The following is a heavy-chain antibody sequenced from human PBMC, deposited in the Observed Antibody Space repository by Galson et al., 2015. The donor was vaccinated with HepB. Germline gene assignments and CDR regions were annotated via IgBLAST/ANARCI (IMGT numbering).Heavy chain of an antibody. V-gene: IGHV1-69*02. CDR2: IIPILGIA. CDR3: ARGGITMVRGVTPPIDY. Sequence: SVKVSCKASGGTFSSYTISWVRQAPGQGLEWMGRIIPILGIANYAQKFQSRVTITADKSTSTAYMELSSLRSEDTAVYYCARGGITMVRGVTPPIDYWGQGTLVTVSS. D-gene: IGHD3-10*01. J-gene: IGHJ4*02. CDR1: GGTFSSYT.